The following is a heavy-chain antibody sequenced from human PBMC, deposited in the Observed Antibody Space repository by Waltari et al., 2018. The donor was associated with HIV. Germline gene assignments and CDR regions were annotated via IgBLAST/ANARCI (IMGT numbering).Heavy chain of an antibody. CDR2: ISYDGRHI. D-gene: IGHD1-26*01. V-gene: IGHV3-30*18. CDR3: AKEGWDLLEFGYYFDS. J-gene: IGHJ4*01. CDR1: GFTFDNSV. Sequence: VQLVESVGGVVKPGGSLRLSWSAAGFTFDNSVIHLVRQAPGKVLDWVASISYDGRHIYYADSVNGRFTISRDNSKNTVYLQMTSLRPEDTTVYSCAKEGWDLLEFGYYFDSWGQGTLVTVSS.